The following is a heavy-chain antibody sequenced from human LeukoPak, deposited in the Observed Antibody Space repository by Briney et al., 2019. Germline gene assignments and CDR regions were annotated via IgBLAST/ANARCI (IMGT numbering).Heavy chain of an antibody. Sequence: ASVKVSCKASGYTFASYAMHWVRQAPGQRLEWMGWINAGNGNTKYSQKFQGRVTITRDTSASTAYMELSSLRSEDTAVYYCARGTAMDAFDIWGQGTMVTVSS. CDR1: GYTFASYA. V-gene: IGHV1-3*01. D-gene: IGHD5-18*01. CDR3: ARGTAMDAFDI. J-gene: IGHJ3*02. CDR2: INAGNGNT.